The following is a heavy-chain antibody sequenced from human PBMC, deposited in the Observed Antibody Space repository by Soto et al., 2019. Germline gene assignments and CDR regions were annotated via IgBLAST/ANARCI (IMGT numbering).Heavy chain of an antibody. CDR3: AKDIVLMVYAEGAFDI. V-gene: IGHV3-23*01. Sequence: EVQLLESGGGLVQPGGSLRLSCAASGFTFSSYAMSWVRQAPGKGLEWVSAISGSGGSTYYADSVKGRFNISRDNSKNTLYLQMNSLRAEDTAVYYCAKDIVLMVYAEGAFDIWGHGTMVTVSS. D-gene: IGHD2-8*01. CDR2: ISGSGGST. J-gene: IGHJ3*02. CDR1: GFTFSSYA.